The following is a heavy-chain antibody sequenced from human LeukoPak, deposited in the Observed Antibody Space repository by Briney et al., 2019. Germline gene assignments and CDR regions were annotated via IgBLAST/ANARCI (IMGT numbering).Heavy chain of an antibody. D-gene: IGHD3-22*01. Sequence: ASVKVSCKVSGYTLTELSMHWVRQAPGKGLEWMGGFDPEDGESIYAQKFQGRVTMTEDTSTDTAYMELSSLRSEDTAVYYCATDAGDSSGYYSVYFDYWGQGTLVTVST. CDR3: ATDAGDSSGYYSVYFDY. V-gene: IGHV1-24*01. J-gene: IGHJ4*02. CDR2: FDPEDGES. CDR1: GYTLTELS.